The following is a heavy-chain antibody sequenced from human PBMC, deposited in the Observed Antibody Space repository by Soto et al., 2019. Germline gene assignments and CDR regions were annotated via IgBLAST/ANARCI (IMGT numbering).Heavy chain of an antibody. CDR3: AREKGGYYTYDY. D-gene: IGHD1-26*01. Sequence: QVQLQESGPGLVKPSETLSLTCTVSGGSISSYYWSWIRQPPGKGLEWIGYIYYSGSTNYNPSLKSRLTISVDTSKNQYSLKLSSVTAADTAVYYCAREKGGYYTYDYWGQGTLVTVSS. J-gene: IGHJ4*02. V-gene: IGHV4-59*01. CDR1: GGSISSYY. CDR2: IYYSGST.